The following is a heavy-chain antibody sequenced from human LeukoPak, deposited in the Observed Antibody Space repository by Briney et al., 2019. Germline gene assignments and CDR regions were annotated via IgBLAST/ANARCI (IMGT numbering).Heavy chain of an antibody. V-gene: IGHV3-66*02. CDR3: ARVLLDPSFYYYMDV. CDR2: IYSGGST. Sequence: GGSLRLSCAASGFTVSSNYMSWVRQAPGKGLEWVSVIYSGGSTYYADSVKGRFTISRDNSKNTLYLQMNSLRAEDTAVYYCARVLLDPSFYYYMDVWGKGTTVTVS. CDR1: GFTVSSNY. J-gene: IGHJ6*03. D-gene: IGHD1-1*01.